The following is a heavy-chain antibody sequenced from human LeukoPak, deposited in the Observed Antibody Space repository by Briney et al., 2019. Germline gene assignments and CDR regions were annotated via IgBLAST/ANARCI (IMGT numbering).Heavy chain of an antibody. CDR1: CLPFNYHY. D-gene: IGHD2-2*01. Sequence: SETLSLTCAVCCLPFNYHYRNWIRQPPGKGLEWIGKINARGDTNFNPSLKSRVSISVDTSKNQFSLTLRSTIAADSAVYYCARCQVPAARGCNWFDPWGQGTLVTVSS. CDR2: INARGDT. CDR3: ARCQVPAARGCNWFDP. V-gene: IGHV4-34*01. J-gene: IGHJ5*02.